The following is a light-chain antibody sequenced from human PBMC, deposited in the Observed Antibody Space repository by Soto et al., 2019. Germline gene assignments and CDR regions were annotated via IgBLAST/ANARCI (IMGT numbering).Light chain of an antibody. CDR3: QKYDSAPFT. V-gene: IGKV1-27*01. CDR1: QDIGYF. CDR2: SAS. J-gene: IGKJ3*01. Sequence: DIQMTQSPSSLSASVGDGVAITCRASQDIGYFLTWYQQRPGKVPKLIIYSASSLFSGAPSRFSGSGSGTDFTLTIFNLQPDDVATYYCQKYDSAPFTFGPGTRVAIK.